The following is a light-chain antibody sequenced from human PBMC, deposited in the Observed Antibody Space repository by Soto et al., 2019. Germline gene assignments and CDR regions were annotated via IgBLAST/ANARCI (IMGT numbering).Light chain of an antibody. CDR1: SSVVGSYDL. J-gene: IGLJ1*01. Sequence: QSVLTQPASVSGSPGQSITISCTGVSSVVGSYDLVSWYQQHPDKAPQLMIYGVTKRPSGVSNRFSGSKSGNTASLTISGLQTEDEADYYCCSYAGRSHYVFGTGTKVTVL. CDR3: CSYAGRSHYV. V-gene: IGLV2-23*02. CDR2: GVT.